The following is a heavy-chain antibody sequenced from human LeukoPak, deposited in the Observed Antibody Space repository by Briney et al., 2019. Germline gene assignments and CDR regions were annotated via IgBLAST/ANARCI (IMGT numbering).Heavy chain of an antibody. D-gene: IGHD2-8*01. V-gene: IGHV1-69*06. J-gene: IGHJ6*03. CDR1: RDTFSSYT. CDR3: ARDREIIRTRTNGYYYYMDV. Sequence: GASVKVSCKASRDTFSSYTISWVRQAPGQGLEWMGGIIPIFGTADYAQKFQGRVTITADKSTSTAYMELSSLRSEDTAVYYCARDREIIRTRTNGYYYYMDVWGKGTTVTVSS. CDR2: IIPIFGTA.